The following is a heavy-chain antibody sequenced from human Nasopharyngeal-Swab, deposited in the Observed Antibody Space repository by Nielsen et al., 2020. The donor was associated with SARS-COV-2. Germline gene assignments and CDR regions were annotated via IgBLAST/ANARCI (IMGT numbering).Heavy chain of an antibody. CDR1: GFTFDDYT. CDR3: AKDMGGRTTPTSYIMDA. J-gene: IGHJ6*02. V-gene: IGHV3-9*01. Sequence: GGSLRLSCEASGFTFDDYTMPWVRQVPGKGLEWVSGISFNSGSIGYGDSLKGRFTISRDNAKNSLYLQIHSLRAEDTALYYCAKDMGGRTTPTSYIMDAWGQGTTVIVSS. CDR2: ISFNSGSI. D-gene: IGHD1-7*01.